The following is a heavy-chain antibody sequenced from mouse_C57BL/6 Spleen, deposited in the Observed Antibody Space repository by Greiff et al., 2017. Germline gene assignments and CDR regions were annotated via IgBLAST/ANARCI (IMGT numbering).Heavy chain of an antibody. CDR3: AREDGYLDY. CDR1: GYTFTSYW. V-gene: IGHV1-52*01. Sequence: QVQLKQPGAELVRPGSSVKLSCKASGYTFTSYWMHWVKQRPIQGLEWIGNIDPSDSETHYNQKFKDKATLTVDKSSSTAYMQLSSLTSEDSAVYYCAREDGYLDYWGQGTTLTVSS. CDR2: IDPSDSET. D-gene: IGHD2-3*01. J-gene: IGHJ2*01.